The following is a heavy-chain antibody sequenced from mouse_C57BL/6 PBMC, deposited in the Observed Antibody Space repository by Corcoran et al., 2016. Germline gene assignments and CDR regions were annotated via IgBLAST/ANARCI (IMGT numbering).Heavy chain of an antibody. D-gene: IGHD1-1*01. CDR3: ERITTVAYFDY. Sequence: QIQLVQSGPELKKPGETVKISCKASGYTFTTYGMSWVKQATGKGLKWMGWINTYSGVPTYADDFKGRFAFSFETSASTAYLQINNLKNEDTATYFCERITTVAYFDYWGQGTTLTVSS. J-gene: IGHJ2*01. V-gene: IGHV9-3*01. CDR2: INTYSGVP. CDR1: GYTFTTYG.